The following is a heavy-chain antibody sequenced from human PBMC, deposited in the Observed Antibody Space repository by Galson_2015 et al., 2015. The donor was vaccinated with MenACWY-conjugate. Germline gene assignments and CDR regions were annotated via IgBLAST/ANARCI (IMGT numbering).Heavy chain of an antibody. CDR3: ASHMGPSANSYWYGVDY. V-gene: IGHV3-23*01. J-gene: IGHJ4*02. D-gene: IGHD3-10*01. CDR2: INVSGCST. CDR1: GFAFSGYA. Sequence: SLRLSCAGSGFAFSGYAMTWVRQAPGKGLKWVSTINVSGCSTHYADFVRGRVTISRDNSRNTVYLQMNSLRVDDTAVYYCASHMGPSANSYWYGVDYWGRGTLVTVSS.